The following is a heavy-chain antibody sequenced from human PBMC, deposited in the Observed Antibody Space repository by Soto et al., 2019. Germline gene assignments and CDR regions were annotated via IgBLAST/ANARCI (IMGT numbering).Heavy chain of an antibody. J-gene: IGHJ4*02. CDR2: IWYDGSNK. D-gene: IGHD2-2*01. V-gene: IGHV3-33*01. Sequence: QVQLVESGGGVVQPGKSLRLSCAASGFSFSSYGMHWVRQAPGKGLEWVAIIWYDGSNKYYADSVKGRFTISRDISKNTLYLQMNSLRAEDTAVYYCARAVSRVVPAAMSQQLGIDYWGQGTLVTVSS. CDR3: ARAVSRVVPAAMSQQLGIDY. CDR1: GFSFSSYG.